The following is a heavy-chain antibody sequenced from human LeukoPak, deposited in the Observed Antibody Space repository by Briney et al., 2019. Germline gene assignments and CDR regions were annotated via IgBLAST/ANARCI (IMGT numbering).Heavy chain of an antibody. D-gene: IGHD3-16*01. Sequence: GGSLRLSRAASGFTFSRHAMSWVRQAPGKGQEWVSTTGLNSVNTLCAESVQGRFTISRDNSKNTLDLQMDKLTVDDTAVYYCAKGDDIGKHPTRAYYFDNWGQGTLVTVS. CDR3: AKGDDIGKHPTRAYYFDN. CDR1: GFTFSRHA. V-gene: IGHV3-23*01. CDR2: TGLNSVNT. J-gene: IGHJ4*02.